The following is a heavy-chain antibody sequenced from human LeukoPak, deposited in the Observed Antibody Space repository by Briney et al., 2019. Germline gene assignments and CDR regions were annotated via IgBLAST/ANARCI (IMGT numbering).Heavy chain of an antibody. D-gene: IGHD3-3*01. CDR3: ARANPLHYDFWSGYSIGWFDP. CDR2: INHSGST. J-gene: IGHJ5*02. V-gene: IGHV4-34*01. Sequence: SETLSLTCAVYGGSFSGYYWSWIRQPPGKGLEWIGEINHSGSTNYNPSPKSRVTISVDTSKNQFSLKLSSVTAADTAVYYCARANPLHYDFWSGYSIGWFDPWGQGTLVTVSS. CDR1: GGSFSGYY.